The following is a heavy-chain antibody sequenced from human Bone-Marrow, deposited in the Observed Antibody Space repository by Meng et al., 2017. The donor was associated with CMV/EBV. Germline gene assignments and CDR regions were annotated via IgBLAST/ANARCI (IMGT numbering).Heavy chain of an antibody. CDR1: GFTFSDYY. CDR2: ISRSARTI. CDR3: AGGFERDYYYYVVDV. Sequence: LSLTCAASGFTFSDYYMTWIRQAPGKGLEWLSYISRSARTIHHAESLGGRFTMSRDNGNNSLYLEMTSLRVEDTAVYYCAGGFERDYYYYVVDVWGQGTTVTVSS. D-gene: IGHD3-3*01. V-gene: IGHV3-11*04. J-gene: IGHJ6*02.